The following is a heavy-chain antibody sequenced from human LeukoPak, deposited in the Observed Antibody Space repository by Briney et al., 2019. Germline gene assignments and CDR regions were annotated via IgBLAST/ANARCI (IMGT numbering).Heavy chain of an antibody. CDR3: ARDKGGYNYEYYFDS. D-gene: IGHD5-18*01. J-gene: IGHJ4*02. V-gene: IGHV3-21*01. CDR2: ISTGSSYK. Sequence: PGGSPRLSCAASGFTFSSYSMNWVRQAPGKGLEWVASISTGSSYKYYADLVMGRFTISRDNAENSLYLQMNSLRAEDTAVYFCARDKGGYNYEYYFDSWGQGALVTVSS. CDR1: GFTFSSYS.